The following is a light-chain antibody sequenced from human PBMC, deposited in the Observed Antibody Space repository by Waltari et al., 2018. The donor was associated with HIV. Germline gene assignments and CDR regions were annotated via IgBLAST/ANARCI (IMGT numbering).Light chain of an antibody. CDR2: DHE. J-gene: IGLJ3*02. Sequence: QSVLTQPPSVSAAPGQKVTISCSGSTSNIGNDYVSWYQHVPGAAPRLLIYDHEKRSSGIPDRFSGSRSGTSATLGITGLQTGDEAHYYCGTWDRSLSAAVFGGGTKLTVL. CDR3: GTWDRSLSAAV. CDR1: TSNIGNDY. V-gene: IGLV1-51*01.